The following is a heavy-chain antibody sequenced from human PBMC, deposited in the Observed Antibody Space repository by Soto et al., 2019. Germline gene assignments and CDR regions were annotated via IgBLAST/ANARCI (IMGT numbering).Heavy chain of an antibody. Sequence: TLSLTCAVSGGSISGGGFSWSWIRQPPGKGLEWIGYILHTGGTQYNPSLKSRVSMSVDKSKNQFPLHLTSVTAADTAVYYCARLQFGEGFDYWGQGALVTVSS. CDR1: GGSISGGGFS. D-gene: IGHD3-10*01. V-gene: IGHV4-30-2*01. CDR3: ARLQFGEGFDY. J-gene: IGHJ4*02. CDR2: ILHTGGT.